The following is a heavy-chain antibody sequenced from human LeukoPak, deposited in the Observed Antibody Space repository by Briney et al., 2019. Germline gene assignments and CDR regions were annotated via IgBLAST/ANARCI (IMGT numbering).Heavy chain of an antibody. CDR3: ARHIIYSKKPSFDH. J-gene: IGHJ4*02. CDR1: GGSVSSYF. Sequence: SETLSLTCTVSGGSVSSYFWNWIRQPPGKGLEWIGYIHHSGTTNYNPSLKSRVTISLDTSKNQFSLQLGSVTAADTAFYYCARHIIYSKKPSFDHWGQGTLVTVSS. CDR2: IHHSGTT. V-gene: IGHV4-59*02. D-gene: IGHD4-11*01.